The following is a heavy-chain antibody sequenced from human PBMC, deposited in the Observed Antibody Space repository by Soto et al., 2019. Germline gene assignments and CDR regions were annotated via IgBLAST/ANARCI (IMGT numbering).Heavy chain of an antibody. Sequence: ASVKVSCKASGYTFTSYDINWVRQATGQGLEWMGWMNPNSGNTGYAQKFQGRVTMTRNTSISTAYMELSSLRSEDTAVYYCARAEYYYDSSGYYYEAYWFDPWGQGTLVTVSS. CDR2: MNPNSGNT. V-gene: IGHV1-8*01. D-gene: IGHD3-22*01. J-gene: IGHJ5*02. CDR1: GYTFTSYD. CDR3: ARAEYYYDSSGYYYEAYWFDP.